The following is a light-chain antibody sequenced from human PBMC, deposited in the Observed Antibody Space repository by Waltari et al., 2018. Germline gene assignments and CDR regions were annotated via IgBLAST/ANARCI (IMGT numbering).Light chain of an antibody. Sequence: QLVLTQSPSASASLGASVKLTCTLSSGHSNNAIAWHQQHQEKGPRFLMKLDSDGSHSMGDGIPHRFSGSSSGAERYLTISSLQYEDEADYYCQTWGTGFVVFGGGTKLTVL. CDR1: SGHSNNA. V-gene: IGLV4-69*01. CDR2: LDSDGSH. CDR3: QTWGTGFVV. J-gene: IGLJ2*01.